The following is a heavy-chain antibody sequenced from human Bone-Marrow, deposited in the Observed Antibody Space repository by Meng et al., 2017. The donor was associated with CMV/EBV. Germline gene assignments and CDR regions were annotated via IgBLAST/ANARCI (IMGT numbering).Heavy chain of an antibody. CDR3: TPSAFVVVPSATPYLAPLDD. J-gene: IGHJ4*02. CDR2: IKSITEGGTT. CDR1: GFTPSNVW. Sequence: GGSLSLSCAASGFTPSNVWTSWVRQAARKGLEWVGRIKSITEGGTTDYAAPEKDRFTIRRDDSKNTLYLQVNSLKTEDTAVYYCTPSAFVVVPSATPYLAPLDDWGQGTLVTVSS. D-gene: IGHD2-2*02. V-gene: IGHV3-15*01.